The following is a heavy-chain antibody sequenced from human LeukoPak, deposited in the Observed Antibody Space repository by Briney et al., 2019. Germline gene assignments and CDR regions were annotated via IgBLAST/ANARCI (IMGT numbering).Heavy chain of an antibody. CDR2: IYYSGST. V-gene: IGHV4-39*01. CDR1: AGSISSSSYY. J-gene: IGHJ4*02. CDR3: ARQDTMGPDY. D-gene: IGHD3-10*01. Sequence: SENLSLTCTVSAGSISSSSYYWGWIRQPPGKGLEWIGSIYYSGSTYYNPSLKSRVTISVDTSKNQFSLKLSSVTAADTAVYYCARQDTMGPDYWGQGTLVTVSS.